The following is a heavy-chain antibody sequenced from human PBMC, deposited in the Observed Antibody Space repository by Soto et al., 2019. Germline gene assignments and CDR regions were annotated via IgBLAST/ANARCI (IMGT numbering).Heavy chain of an antibody. V-gene: IGHV3-23*01. CDR3: AKVIHDYGDYELFDY. CDR2: ISGSGGST. Sequence: GGSLRLSCAASGFTFSSYAMSWVRQAPGKGLEWVSAISGSGGSTYYADSVKGRFTISRDNSKNTLYLQMNSLRAEDTAVYYCAKVIHDYGDYELFDYWGQGTLVTVSS. J-gene: IGHJ4*02. D-gene: IGHD4-17*01. CDR1: GFTFSSYA.